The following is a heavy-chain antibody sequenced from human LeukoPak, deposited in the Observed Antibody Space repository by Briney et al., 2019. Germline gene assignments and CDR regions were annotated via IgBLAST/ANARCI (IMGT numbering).Heavy chain of an antibody. D-gene: IGHD2-15*01. J-gene: IGHJ4*02. Sequence: GGSLRLSXAASGFTFSSYAMSWVRQAPGKGLEWVSAISGSGGSTYYADSVKGRFTISRDNSKNTLYLQMNSLRAEDTAVYYCAKGYCSGGSCYLNDYWGQGTLVTVSS. V-gene: IGHV3-23*01. CDR1: GFTFSSYA. CDR3: AKGYCSGGSCYLNDY. CDR2: ISGSGGST.